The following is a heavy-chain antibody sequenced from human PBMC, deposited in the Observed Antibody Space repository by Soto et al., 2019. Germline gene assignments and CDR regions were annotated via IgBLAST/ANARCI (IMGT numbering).Heavy chain of an antibody. CDR3: ARDTDYDFWSGYYRAAVY. D-gene: IGHD3-3*01. CDR1: GYTFTSYD. Sequence: ASVKVSCKASGYTFTSYDINWVLQATGQGLEWMGWMNPNSGNTGYAQKFQGRVTMTRNTSISTAYMELSSLRSEGTAVYYCARDTDYDFWSGYYRAAVYWGQGTLVTVSS. V-gene: IGHV1-8*01. CDR2: MNPNSGNT. J-gene: IGHJ4*02.